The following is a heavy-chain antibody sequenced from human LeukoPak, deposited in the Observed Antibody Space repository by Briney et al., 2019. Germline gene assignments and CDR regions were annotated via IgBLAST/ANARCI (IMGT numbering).Heavy chain of an antibody. D-gene: IGHD4-17*01. CDR2: INPNSGGT. CDR1: GYTFTGYY. CDR3: ARYDYGDYVGAYYYYYMDV. Sequence: APVKVSCKASGYTFTGYYMHWVRQAPGQGLEWMGWINPNSGGTNYAQKFQGRVTMTRDTSISTAYMELSRLRSDDTAVYYCARYDYGDYVGAYYYYYMDVWGKGTTVTISS. V-gene: IGHV1-2*02. J-gene: IGHJ6*03.